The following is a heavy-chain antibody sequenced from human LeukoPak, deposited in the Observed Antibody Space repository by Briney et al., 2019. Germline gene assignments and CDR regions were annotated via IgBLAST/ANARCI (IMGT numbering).Heavy chain of an antibody. CDR1: GFTFSSYW. V-gene: IGHV3-7*01. J-gene: IGHJ4*02. D-gene: IGHD2-2*01. Sequence: PGGSLRLSCAASGFTFSSYWMTWVRQAPGKGLEWVANIKQDGSEKYYVDSVKGRFTISRDNAKNSLHLQMNSLRAEDTAVYYCARDWDCGSSTCYGALGYWGQGTLVTVSS. CDR2: IKQDGSEK. CDR3: ARDWDCGSSTCYGALGY.